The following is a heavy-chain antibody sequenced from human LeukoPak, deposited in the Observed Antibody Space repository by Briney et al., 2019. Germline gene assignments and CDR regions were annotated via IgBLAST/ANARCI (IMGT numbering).Heavy chain of an antibody. CDR2: ISGSGGST. CDR1: GFTFDDYG. Sequence: PGGSLRLSCAASGFTFDDYGMSWVRQAPGKGLEWVSAISGSGGSTYYADSVKGRFTISRDNSKNTLYLQMNSLRAEDTAVYYCAKVGPLWFGIYDYWGQGTLVTVSS. V-gene: IGHV3-23*01. D-gene: IGHD3-10*01. J-gene: IGHJ4*02. CDR3: AKVGPLWFGIYDY.